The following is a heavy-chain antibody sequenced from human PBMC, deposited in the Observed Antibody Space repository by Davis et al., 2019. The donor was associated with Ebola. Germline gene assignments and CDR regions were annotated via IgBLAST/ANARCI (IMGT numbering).Heavy chain of an antibody. CDR3: ASPGSHYYDSSGYLYAY. Sequence: GGSLRLSCAASGFTFTGYWMTWVRQAPGKGLEWVANINQDGSEKHYVDSVKGRFTISRDNARNSLFLQMNSLRAEDTAMYYCASPGSHYYDSSGYLYAYWGQGTLVTVSS. D-gene: IGHD3-22*01. J-gene: IGHJ4*02. V-gene: IGHV3-7*01. CDR1: GFTFTGYW. CDR2: INQDGSEK.